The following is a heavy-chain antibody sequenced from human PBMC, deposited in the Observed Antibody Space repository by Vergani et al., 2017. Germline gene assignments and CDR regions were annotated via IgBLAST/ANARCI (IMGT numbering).Heavy chain of an antibody. Sequence: QLQLQESGSGLVKPSQTLSLTCAVSGGSLSSGGYSWGWIRQPPGKGLEWIGYIYQSGSTYYNPSLKSRVTISVDRSKNQFFLKLSSVTAADTVVYSCARGAMALVQVDYWGQGTLVTVSS. CDR3: ARGAMALVQVDY. J-gene: IGHJ4*02. CDR2: IYQSGST. D-gene: IGHD6-13*01. V-gene: IGHV4-30-2*01. CDR1: GGSLSSGGYS.